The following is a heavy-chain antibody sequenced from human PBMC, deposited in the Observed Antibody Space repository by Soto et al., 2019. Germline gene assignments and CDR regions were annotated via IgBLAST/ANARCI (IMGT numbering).Heavy chain of an antibody. CDR2: ISGSGGST. D-gene: IGHD5-12*01. V-gene: IGHV3-23*01. J-gene: IGHJ3*02. Sequence: GGSLRLSCAAPGFTFSSYAMSWVRQAPGKGLEWVSAISGSGGSTYYADSVKGRFTISRDNSKNTLYLQMNSLRAEDTAVYYCAGVSGYDPYAFDIWGQGTMVTVSS. CDR3: AGVSGYDPYAFDI. CDR1: GFTFSSYA.